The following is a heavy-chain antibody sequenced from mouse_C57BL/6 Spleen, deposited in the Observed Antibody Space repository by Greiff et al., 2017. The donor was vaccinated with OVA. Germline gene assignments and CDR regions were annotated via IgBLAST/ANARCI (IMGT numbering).Heavy chain of an antibody. CDR1: GYTFTDYE. V-gene: IGHV1-15*01. CDR3: TRYYYGSRRAMDY. Sequence: QVHVKQSGAELVRPGASVTLSCKASGYTFTDYEMHWVKQTPVHGLEWIGAIDPETGGTAYNQKFKGKAILTADKSSSTAYMELRSLTSEDSAVYYCTRYYYGSRRAMDYWGQGTSVTVSS. J-gene: IGHJ4*01. D-gene: IGHD1-1*01. CDR2: IDPETGGT.